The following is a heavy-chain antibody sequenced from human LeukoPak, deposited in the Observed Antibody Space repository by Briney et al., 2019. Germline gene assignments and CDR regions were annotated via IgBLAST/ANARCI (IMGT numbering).Heavy chain of an antibody. D-gene: IGHD1-26*01. CDR2: IWYDGSNK. CDR1: GFSFSTYW. CDR3: ARDRSGSYYSGFDY. Sequence: GGSLRLSCAASGFSFSTYWMSWVRQAPGKGLEWVAVIWYDGSNKYYADSVKGRFTISRDNSKNTLYLQMNSLSAEDTAVYYCARDRSGSYYSGFDYWGQGTLVTVSS. V-gene: IGHV3-33*08. J-gene: IGHJ4*02.